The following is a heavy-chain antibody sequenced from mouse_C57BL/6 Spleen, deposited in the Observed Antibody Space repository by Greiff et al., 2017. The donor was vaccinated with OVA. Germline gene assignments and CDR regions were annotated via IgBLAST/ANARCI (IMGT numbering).Heavy chain of an antibody. Sequence: QVHVKQPGAELVKPGASVKMSCKASGYTFTSYWITWVKQRPGQGLEWIGDIYPGSGSTNYNEKFKSKATLTVDTSSSTAYMQLSSLTSEDSAVYYCARYDYPWYFDVWGTGTTVTVSS. CDR3: ARYDYPWYFDV. D-gene: IGHD2-4*01. CDR1: GYTFTSYW. CDR2: IYPGSGST. J-gene: IGHJ1*03. V-gene: IGHV1-55*01.